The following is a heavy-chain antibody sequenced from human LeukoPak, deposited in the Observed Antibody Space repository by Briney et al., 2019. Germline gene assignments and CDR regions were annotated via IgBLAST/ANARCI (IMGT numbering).Heavy chain of an antibody. J-gene: IGHJ3*02. V-gene: IGHV4-59*11. D-gene: IGHD4-17*01. Sequence: PSETLSLTCTVSGGSFSSHYWSWIRQPPGKGLERIGYISYIGSTNYNPSLKSRVTISVDTSKNQFSLKLSSVTAADTAVYYCARDPTTVTKGLDIWGQGTMVTVSS. CDR2: ISYIGST. CDR3: ARDPTTVTKGLDI. CDR1: GGSFSSHY.